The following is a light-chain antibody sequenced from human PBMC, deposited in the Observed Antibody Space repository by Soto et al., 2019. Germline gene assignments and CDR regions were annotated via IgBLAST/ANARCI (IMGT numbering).Light chain of an antibody. CDR3: QQRGKWPPALT. CDR1: QSVSSY. J-gene: IGKJ4*01. CDR2: DAS. V-gene: IGKV3-11*01. Sequence: EIVLTQSPATVSLSPGERATLSCRASQSVSSYFAWYQQKPGQAPRLLIFDASNTPTGIPARFSGCGSGTDFTLPISSLEPEVFALYYLQQRGKWPPALTFGGGTKVEIK.